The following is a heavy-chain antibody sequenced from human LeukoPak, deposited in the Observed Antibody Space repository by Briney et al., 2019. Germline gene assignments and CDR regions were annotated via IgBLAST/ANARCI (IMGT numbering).Heavy chain of an antibody. Sequence: SETLSLTCIVSGDSISTYYWSWVRQPPGKGLEWVGYTHYSGSTNWNPSLKSRVSISIDTSKNHTSLKLSSVTAADTAVYYCARGGAGSNWFDPWGQGTLATVSS. V-gene: IGHV4-59*01. D-gene: IGHD4/OR15-4a*01. CDR1: GDSISTYY. CDR3: ARGGAGSNWFDP. J-gene: IGHJ5*02. CDR2: THYSGST.